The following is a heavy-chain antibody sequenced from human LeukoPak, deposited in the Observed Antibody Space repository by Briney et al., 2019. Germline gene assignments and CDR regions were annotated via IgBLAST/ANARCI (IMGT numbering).Heavy chain of an antibody. V-gene: IGHV4-59*01. CDR1: GVSISGYY. CDR2: IYYSGNT. CDR3: ARTSDPGYFDY. J-gene: IGHJ4*02. Sequence: PSETLSLTCTVSGVSISGYYWSWLRQPPGKGLEWIGYIYYSGNTNYNPSLKSRVTISVDTSKNQFSLMLSSVTAADTAVYYCARTSDPGYFDYWGQGTLVTVSS.